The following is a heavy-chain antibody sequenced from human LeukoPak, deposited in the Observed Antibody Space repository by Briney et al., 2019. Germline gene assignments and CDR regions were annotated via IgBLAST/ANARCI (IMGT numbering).Heavy chain of an antibody. Sequence: PGGSLRLSCAASGFTVSSNYMSWVRQAPGKGLEWVSVSYSGGTTYYADSVKGRFTISRDNSKNTLYLQMNSLRAEDTAMYYCASLTGYSSSWYVFDYWGQGTLVTVSS. D-gene: IGHD6-13*01. CDR3: ASLTGYSSSWYVFDY. CDR2: SYSGGTT. CDR1: GFTVSSNY. V-gene: IGHV3-53*01. J-gene: IGHJ4*02.